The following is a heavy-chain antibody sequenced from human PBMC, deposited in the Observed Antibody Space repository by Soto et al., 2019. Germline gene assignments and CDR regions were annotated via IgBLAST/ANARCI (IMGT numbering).Heavy chain of an antibody. CDR2: IRSKAYGGTT. Sequence: GGSLRLSCTASGFTFGDYAMSWVRQAPGKGLEWVGFIRSKAYGGTTEYAASMKGRFTISRDDSKSIAYLQMNSLKTEDTAVYYCTRSELRYFDWFVSAAFDIWGQGTMVTVSS. J-gene: IGHJ3*02. CDR3: TRSELRYFDWFVSAAFDI. CDR1: GFTFGDYA. V-gene: IGHV3-49*04. D-gene: IGHD3-9*01.